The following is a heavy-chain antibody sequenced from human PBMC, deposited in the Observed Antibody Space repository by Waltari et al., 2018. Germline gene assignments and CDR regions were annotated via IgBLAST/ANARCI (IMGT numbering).Heavy chain of an antibody. CDR1: GGSISSYY. V-gene: IGHV4-59*01. J-gene: IGHJ4*02. CDR3: ARGIGGWLSYYFDY. CDR2: IYYSGST. D-gene: IGHD6-19*01. Sequence: QVQLQESGPGLVKPSETLSLTCTVSGGSISSYYWRWIRQPPGKGLEWIGYIYYSGSTNYNPSLKSRVTISVDTSKNQFSLKLSSVTAADTAVYYCARGIGGWLSYYFDYWGQGTLVTVSS.